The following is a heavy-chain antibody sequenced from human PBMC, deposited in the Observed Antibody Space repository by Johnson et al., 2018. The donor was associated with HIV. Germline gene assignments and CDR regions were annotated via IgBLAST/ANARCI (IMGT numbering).Heavy chain of an antibody. CDR2: IKSKTDGGTT. CDR3: TTGRGGSSDAFDI. Sequence: VQLVESGGGLVKPGGSLRLSCAASGFTFSNAWMSWVRQAPGKGLEWVGRIKSKTDGGTTDYAAPVKGRFTISRDDSKNTLYLQMNSLKTGDTAVYYCTTGRGGSSDAFDIWGQGTMVTVSS. J-gene: IGHJ3*02. CDR1: GFTFSNAW. V-gene: IGHV3-15*01. D-gene: IGHD3-10*01.